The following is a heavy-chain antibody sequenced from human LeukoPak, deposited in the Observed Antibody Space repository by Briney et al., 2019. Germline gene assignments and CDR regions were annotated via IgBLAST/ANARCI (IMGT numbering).Heavy chain of an antibody. V-gene: IGHV3-30*18. CDR3: AKASGYYGSGSYSSFDY. J-gene: IGHJ4*02. CDR1: DFTFSRFG. D-gene: IGHD3-10*01. Sequence: QPGRSLRLSCAASDFTFSRFGMHWVRQAPGKGQEWVAHISHDGSNKYYADSVKGRFTISRDNSKNTLYLQMNSLRAEDTAVYYCAKASGYYGSGSYSSFDYWGQGTLVTVSS. CDR2: ISHDGSNK.